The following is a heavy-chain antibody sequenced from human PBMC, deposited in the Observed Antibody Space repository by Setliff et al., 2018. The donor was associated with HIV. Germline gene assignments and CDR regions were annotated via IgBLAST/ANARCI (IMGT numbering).Heavy chain of an antibody. CDR2: INQSGST. CDR3: ARGGGYDRSGYYPFDY. J-gene: IGHJ4*02. CDR1: GRSLSGYY. D-gene: IGHD3-22*01. Sequence: SETLSLTCAVYGRSLSGYYWSWIRQPPGKGLEWIGEINQSGSTNYNPSLKSRVTMSVDTSKNQFSLKLSSVTAADTAVYYCARGGGYDRSGYYPFDYWGQGTPVTVSS. V-gene: IGHV4-34*01.